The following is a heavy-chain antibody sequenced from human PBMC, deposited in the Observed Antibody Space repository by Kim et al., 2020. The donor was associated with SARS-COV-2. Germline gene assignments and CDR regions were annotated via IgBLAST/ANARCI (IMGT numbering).Heavy chain of an antibody. CDR3: WRGLHNRGYGSGGYFLFD. V-gene: IGHV4-34*01. D-gene: IGHD3-10*01. Sequence: SETLSLTCAVYGGSFSGYYWRWIRQPPGKGLEWIGEINHSGSTNYNPSLKSRVTITVDKTKNQFSLKLRSVTAADTAAYYYWRGLHNRGYGSGGYFLFD. J-gene: IGHJ4*01. CDR1: GGSFSGYY. CDR2: INHSGST.